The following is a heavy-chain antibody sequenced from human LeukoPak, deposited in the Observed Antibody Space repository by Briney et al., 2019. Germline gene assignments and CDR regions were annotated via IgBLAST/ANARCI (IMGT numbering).Heavy chain of an antibody. D-gene: IGHD2-2*01. V-gene: IGHV3-21*01. CDR1: GFTFSSYS. CDR3: ARAGDIVVVPAAYIDY. CDR2: ISSSSSYI. J-gene: IGHJ4*02. Sequence: GGSLRLSCAASGFTFSSYSMNWVRQAPGKGLEWVSSISSSSSYIYYADSVKGRFTISRDNAKNSLYLQMNSLRAEDTAVYYCARAGDIVVVPAAYIDYWGQGTLVTVPS.